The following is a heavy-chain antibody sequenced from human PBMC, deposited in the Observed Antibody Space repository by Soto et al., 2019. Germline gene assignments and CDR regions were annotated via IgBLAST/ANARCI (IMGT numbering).Heavy chain of an antibody. CDR2: IYYSGGT. Sequence: PSETLSLTCTVSGGSISSSSYYWGWIRQPPGKGLEWIGYIYYSGGTKYNPSLKSRVTISVDTSKNQFSLKLSSVTTADTAVYYCARSSGYYYSYWFDPWGQGTLVTVSS. CDR1: GGSISSSSYY. J-gene: IGHJ5*02. V-gene: IGHV4-61*05. D-gene: IGHD3-22*01. CDR3: ARSSGYYYSYWFDP.